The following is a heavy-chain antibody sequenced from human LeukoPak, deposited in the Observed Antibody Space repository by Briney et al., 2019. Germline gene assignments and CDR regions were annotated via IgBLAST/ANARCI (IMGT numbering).Heavy chain of an antibody. CDR3: TRLGLSEEALDY. CDR1: GFTFSSYW. D-gene: IGHD7-27*01. V-gene: IGHV3-7*03. Sequence: PGGSLRLSCAASGFTFSSYWMSWVRQAPGKGLEWVAKIKKDGNEKYYVDSVKGRFTISRDNAKNSLYLQMNSLKTEDTAVYYCTRLGLSEEALDYWGQGTLVTVSS. J-gene: IGHJ4*02. CDR2: IKKDGNEK.